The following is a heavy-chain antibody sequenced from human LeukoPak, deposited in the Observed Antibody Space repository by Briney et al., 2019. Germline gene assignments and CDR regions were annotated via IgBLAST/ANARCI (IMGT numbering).Heavy chain of an antibody. CDR3: AVDGEGWFDP. J-gene: IGHJ5*02. D-gene: IGHD4-17*01. Sequence: ASVKVSCKAFGYTFTSNYMHWVRQAPGQGPEWMGVISPSGGSTTYAQKFQGRVTLTRNTSISTAYMELSSLRSEDTAVYYCAVDGEGWFDPWGQGTLVTVSS. CDR1: GYTFTSNY. CDR2: ISPSGGST. V-gene: IGHV1-46*01.